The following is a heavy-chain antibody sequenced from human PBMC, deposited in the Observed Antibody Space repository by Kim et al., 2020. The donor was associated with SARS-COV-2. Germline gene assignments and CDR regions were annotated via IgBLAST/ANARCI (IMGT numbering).Heavy chain of an antibody. D-gene: IGHD2-8*01. CDR2: IIPIFGTE. V-gene: IGHV1-69*13. CDR1: GGTFSSYA. Sequence: SVKVSCKASGGTFSSYAISWVRQAPGQGLEWMGGIIPIFGTENYAQKFQGRVTITADESTSTAYMELSSLRSEDTAVYYCARAVWHVYYYYGMDVWGQGTTVTVSS. CDR3: ARAVWHVYYYYGMDV. J-gene: IGHJ6*02.